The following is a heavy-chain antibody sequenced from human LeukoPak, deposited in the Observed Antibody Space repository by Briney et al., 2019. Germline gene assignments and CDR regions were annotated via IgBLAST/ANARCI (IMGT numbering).Heavy chain of an antibody. Sequence: GGSLRLSCAASGFTFSTYAMSWVRQAPGKGLEWVSSISGSGGSTYCADSVKGRFTISRDNSKNTLYLQMNSLRVEDTAVYYCANGGLWLPTRTDWGQGTLVTVSS. CDR1: GFTFSTYA. CDR3: ANGGLWLPTRTD. CDR2: ISGSGGST. J-gene: IGHJ4*02. V-gene: IGHV3-23*01. D-gene: IGHD5-18*01.